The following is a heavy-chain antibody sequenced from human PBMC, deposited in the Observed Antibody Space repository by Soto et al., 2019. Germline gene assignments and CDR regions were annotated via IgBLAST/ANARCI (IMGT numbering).Heavy chain of an antibody. CDR1: GFTFSNYW. D-gene: IGHD7-27*01. CDR3: SAGLGDY. CDR2: INGDGTLT. Sequence: EVHLVQSGGKLVQPGGSLRLSCAASGFTFSNYWMHWVRQDPGKGLTWVSRINGDGTLTTYADFVKGRFTISRDNAKKTLFLQMSSLRVDETAVYYCSAGLGDYWGQGNLVTVSS. J-gene: IGHJ4*02. V-gene: IGHV3-74*01.